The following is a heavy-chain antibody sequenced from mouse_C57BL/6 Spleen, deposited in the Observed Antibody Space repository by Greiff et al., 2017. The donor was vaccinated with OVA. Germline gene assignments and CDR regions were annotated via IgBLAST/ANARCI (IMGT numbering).Heavy chain of an antibody. V-gene: IGHV3-6*01. CDR3: ARDYYGSSYGTY. D-gene: IGHD1-1*01. CDR2: ISYDGSN. CDR1: GYSITSGYY. Sequence: EVQLQESGPGLVKPSQSLSLTCSVTGYSITSGYYWNWIRQFPGNKLEWMGYISYDGSNYYNPSLKNRISITRDTSKNQFFLKLNSVTTEDTATYYSARDYYGSSYGTYWGQGTLVTVSA. J-gene: IGHJ3*01.